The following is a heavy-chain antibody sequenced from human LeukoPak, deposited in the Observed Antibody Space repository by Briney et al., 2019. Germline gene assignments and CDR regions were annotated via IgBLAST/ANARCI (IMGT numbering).Heavy chain of an antibody. CDR3: ARARITMARGVPGGGLWNY. Sequence: ASVKVSCKASGYTFTGYYMHWVRQAPGQGLEWMGWINPNSGGTNYAQKFQGRVTMTRDTSISTAYMELSRLRSDDTAVYYCARARITMARGVPGGGLWNYWGQGTLVTVSS. J-gene: IGHJ4*02. CDR2: INPNSGGT. V-gene: IGHV1-2*02. CDR1: GYTFTGYY. D-gene: IGHD3-10*01.